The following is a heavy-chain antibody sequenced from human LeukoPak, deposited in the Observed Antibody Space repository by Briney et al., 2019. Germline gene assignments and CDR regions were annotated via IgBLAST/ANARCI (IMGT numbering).Heavy chain of an antibody. CDR3: ARDHYDILTGYYSNIDY. CDR1: GYTFTIYG. J-gene: IGHJ4*02. V-gene: IGHV1-18*01. D-gene: IGHD3-9*01. Sequence: ASVKVSCKASGYTFTIYGISWVRQAPGQGLEWMGWISTYNGNTNYAQKLQGRVTMTTDTSTSTAYMELRSLRSDDTAVYYCARDHYDILTGYYSNIDYWGQGTLVTVSS. CDR2: ISTYNGNT.